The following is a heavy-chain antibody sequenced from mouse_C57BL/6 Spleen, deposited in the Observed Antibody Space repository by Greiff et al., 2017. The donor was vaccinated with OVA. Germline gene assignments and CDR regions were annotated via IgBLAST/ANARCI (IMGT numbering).Heavy chain of an antibody. CDR3: ASHYYGSSYGYDY. D-gene: IGHD1-1*01. J-gene: IGHJ2*01. V-gene: IGHV1-50*01. CDR2: IDPSDSYT. Sequence: QVQLQQPGAELVKPGASVKLSCKASGYTFTSYWMQWVKQRPGQGLEWIGEIDPSDSYTNYNQKFKGKATLTVDTSSSTAYMQLSSLTSEDSAVYYCASHYYGSSYGYDYWGQGTTRTVSS. CDR1: GYTFTSYW.